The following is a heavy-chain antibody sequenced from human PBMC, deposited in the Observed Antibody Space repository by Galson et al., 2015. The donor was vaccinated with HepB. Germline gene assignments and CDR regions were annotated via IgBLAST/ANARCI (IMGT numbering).Heavy chain of an antibody. CDR1: GFSLSTSGVG. Sequence: PSLVKPTQTLTLTCTFSGFSLSTSGVGVGWIRQPPGKALEWLALIYWDDDKRYSPSLKSWLTITEDTSKNQVVLTTTNMDPVDTATYYCAHAGGLYAFDIWGQGTMVTVSS. D-gene: IGHD3-16*01. CDR2: IYWDDDK. J-gene: IGHJ3*02. V-gene: IGHV2-5*02. CDR3: AHAGGLYAFDI.